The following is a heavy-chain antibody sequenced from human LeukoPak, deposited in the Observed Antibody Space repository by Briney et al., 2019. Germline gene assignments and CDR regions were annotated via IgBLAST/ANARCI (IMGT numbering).Heavy chain of an antibody. CDR2: IRSKANSYAT. D-gene: IGHD3-22*01. CDR3: TRNYYDSSGYGDY. Sequence: GGSLRLSCAASGFTFSGSAMHWVRQASGKGLEWVGRIRSKANSYATAYAASVKGRFTISRDDSKNTAYLQMNSLKTEDTAVYYCTRNYYDSSGYGDYWGQGTLVTVSS. V-gene: IGHV3-73*01. CDR1: GFTFSGSA. J-gene: IGHJ4*02.